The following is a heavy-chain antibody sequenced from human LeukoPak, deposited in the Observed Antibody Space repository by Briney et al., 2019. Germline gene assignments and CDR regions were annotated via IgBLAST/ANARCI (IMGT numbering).Heavy chain of an antibody. V-gene: IGHV4-39*01. D-gene: IGHD5-12*01. CDR3: ARVPKRGRWLQFGYFHP. CDR1: GGSISSSGSY. CDR2: IYYSGST. J-gene: IGHJ5*02. Sequence: SETLSLTCTVSGGSISSSGSYWGWIRPPPGMGLDWIGSIYYSGSTYYNPSLKGRVTISVDTSKNQFSLKLSSVTAADTAVYYCARVPKRGRWLQFGYFHPWGQGPLVTVPS.